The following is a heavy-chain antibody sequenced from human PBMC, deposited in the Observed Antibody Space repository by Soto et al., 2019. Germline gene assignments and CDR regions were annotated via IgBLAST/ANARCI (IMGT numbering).Heavy chain of an antibody. CDR2: INPNSGGT. CDR3: ARDSGSGWSRPDY. CDR1: GYTFTGYY. Sequence: QVQLVQSGAEVKKPGASVKVSCKASGYTFTGYYMHWVRQAPGQGLEWMGWINPNSGGTNYAQKFQGWVTMTRDTSISTAYMELSRLRSDGTAVYYCARDSGSGWSRPDYWGQGTLVTVSS. V-gene: IGHV1-2*04. J-gene: IGHJ4*02. D-gene: IGHD6-19*01.